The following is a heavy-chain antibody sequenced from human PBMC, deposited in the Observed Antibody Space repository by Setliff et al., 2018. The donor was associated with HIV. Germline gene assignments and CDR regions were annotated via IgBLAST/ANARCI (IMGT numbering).Heavy chain of an antibody. CDR2: FHATGGT. CDR1: GGSISSYY. J-gene: IGHJ5*02. D-gene: IGHD3-22*01. CDR3: SSGAGCLVNDSDAYFGP. V-gene: IGHV4-4*07. Sequence: SETLSLTCTVSGGSISSYYWSWIRQPPGKGLEWVGRFHATGGTNYSPDLKSRVSMSIGKSKNQFSLKLTSMTAADTAVYYCSSGAGCLVNDSDAYFGPWGQGILVTVSS.